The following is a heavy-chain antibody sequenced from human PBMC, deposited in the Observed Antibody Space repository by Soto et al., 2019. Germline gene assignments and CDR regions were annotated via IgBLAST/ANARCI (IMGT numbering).Heavy chain of an antibody. J-gene: IGHJ4*02. CDR1: GGSFSGYI. CDR2: NYYSGST. V-gene: IGHV4-31*11. Sequence: SETLSLTCDVYGGSFSGYIWTWIRQHPGKGLEWNGYNYYSGSTYYNPSHKSRVTLSVVTSKNQFSLKLSSVTAADTAVYYCARTPLLWGQGTLVTVSS. CDR3: ARTPLL. D-gene: IGHD1-26*01.